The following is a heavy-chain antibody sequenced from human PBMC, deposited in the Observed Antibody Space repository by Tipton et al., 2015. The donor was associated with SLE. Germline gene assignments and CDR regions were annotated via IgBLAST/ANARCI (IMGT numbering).Heavy chain of an antibody. V-gene: IGHV3-30*18. CDR2: IWYDGSNK. CDR1: GFTFSSYG. Sequence: RSLRLSCAASGFTFSSYGMHWVRQAPGKGLEWVAVIWYDGSNKYYADSVKGRFTISRDNSKNTLYLQMNSLRAEDTAMYYCAKDISQVDAFDIWGQGTMVTVSS. J-gene: IGHJ3*02. D-gene: IGHD3-9*01. CDR3: AKDISQVDAFDI.